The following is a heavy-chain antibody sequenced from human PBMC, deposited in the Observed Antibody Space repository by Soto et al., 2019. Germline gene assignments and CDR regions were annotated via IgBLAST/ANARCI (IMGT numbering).Heavy chain of an antibody. Sequence: EVQLLESGGGLVQPGGSLRLSCAASGFAFSSYAMNWVRQAPGKGLEWVSVISGTGGSTYYADSVKGRFTISRDNSKNTLYLQLNSLRAEETAVYYCAKDVGSEWLVSEFYQHWGQGTLVTVSS. D-gene: IGHD6-19*01. V-gene: IGHV3-23*01. CDR2: ISGTGGST. CDR3: AKDVGSEWLVSEFYQH. J-gene: IGHJ1*01. CDR1: GFAFSSYA.